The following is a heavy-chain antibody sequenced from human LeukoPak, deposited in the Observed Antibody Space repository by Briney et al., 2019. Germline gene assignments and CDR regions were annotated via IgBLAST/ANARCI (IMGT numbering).Heavy chain of an antibody. CDR2: ISYDGSNK. CDR1: GFTFSSYG. Sequence: GGSLRLSCAASGFTFSSYGMHWVRQAPGKGLEWVAVISYDGSNKYYADSVKGRFTISRDNSKNTLYLQMNSLRAEDTAMYYCATDGLTGRTDGTLESWGQGTLVTVSS. V-gene: IGHV3-30*03. D-gene: IGHD1-20*01. J-gene: IGHJ4*02. CDR3: ATDGLTGRTDGTLES.